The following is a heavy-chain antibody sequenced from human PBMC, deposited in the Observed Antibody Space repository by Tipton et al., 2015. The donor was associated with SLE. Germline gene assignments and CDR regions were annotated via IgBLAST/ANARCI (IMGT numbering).Heavy chain of an antibody. CDR3: ARTSYSSGWYADY. J-gene: IGHJ4*02. CDR1: GGSISSYY. Sequence: TLSLTCTVSGGSISSYYWSWIRQPAGKGLEWIGRIDTSGDTKYSPSLKSRVTISVDTSKNQFFVKLTSVTAADTAFYYCARTSYSSGWYADYWGQGILVTVSS. V-gene: IGHV4-4*07. D-gene: IGHD6-19*01. CDR2: IDTSGDT.